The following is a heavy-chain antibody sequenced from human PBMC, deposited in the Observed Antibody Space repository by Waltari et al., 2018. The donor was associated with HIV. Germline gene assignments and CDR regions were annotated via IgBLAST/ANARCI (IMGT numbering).Heavy chain of an antibody. V-gene: IGHV3-7*03. D-gene: IGHD2-2*01. Sequence: EEQLVESGGGLVQPGESLRLSCVASGFTFTSNWMRWFRQAPGKGLEWVASRKCDGTERKYADSVKGRFTISRDNAKTSLFLEMHNLRVEDTGIYSCATSSSADAHWGQGTLVTVSS. J-gene: IGHJ4*02. CDR3: ATSSSADAH. CDR2: RKCDGTER. CDR1: GFTFTSNW.